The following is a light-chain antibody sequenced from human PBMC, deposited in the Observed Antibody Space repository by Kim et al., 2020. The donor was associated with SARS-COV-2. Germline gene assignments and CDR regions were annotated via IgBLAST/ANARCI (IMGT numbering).Light chain of an antibody. CDR3: YSAVDNNWV. Sequence: SYELTQPSSVSVSPGQTARITCSGDVLAKKYARWFQQKPGQAPVLVIYKDNERPSGTPERFSGSSSGTTVTLTISGAQVEDEADYYCYSAVDNNWV. CDR2: KDN. V-gene: IGLV3-27*01. J-gene: IGLJ3*02. CDR1: VLAKKY.